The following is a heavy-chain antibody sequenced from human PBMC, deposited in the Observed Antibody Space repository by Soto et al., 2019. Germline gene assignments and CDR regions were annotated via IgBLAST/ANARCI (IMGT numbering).Heavy chain of an antibody. CDR1: GYTFTSYG. CDR3: ARDGHRLVRFLEWLGLDDYYYGMDV. J-gene: IGHJ6*02. V-gene: IGHV1-18*01. CDR2: ISAYNGNT. D-gene: IGHD3-3*01. Sequence: GASVKVSCKASGYTFTSYGISWVRQAHGQGLEWMGWISAYNGNTNYAQKLQGRVTMTTDTSTSTAYMELRSLRSDDTAVYYCARDGHRLVRFLEWLGLDDYYYGMDVWGQGTTVTVSS.